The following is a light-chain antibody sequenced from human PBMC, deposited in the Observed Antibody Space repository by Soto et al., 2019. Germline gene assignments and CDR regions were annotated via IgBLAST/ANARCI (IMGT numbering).Light chain of an antibody. CDR1: SSDVGSYNL. CDR3: CSYAGSSTPVV. J-gene: IGLJ2*01. Sequence: QSVLTQPASVSGSPGQSITISCTGTSSDVGSYNLVSWYQQHPGKAPKLMIYEGSKRPSGVSNRFSGSKSGNTASLTISGLQAEDEADYYCCSYAGSSTPVVFVGGTKLTVL. CDR2: EGS. V-gene: IGLV2-23*01.